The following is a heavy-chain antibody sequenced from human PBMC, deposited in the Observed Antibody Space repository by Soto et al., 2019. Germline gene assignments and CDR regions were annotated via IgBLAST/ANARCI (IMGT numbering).Heavy chain of an antibody. Sequence: GASVKVSCKASGYTFTSYYMHWVRQAPGQGLEWMGIINPSGGSTSYAQKFQGRVTMTRDTPTSTVYMERSSLRTEDTAVYYCAREGIAAAGTGTGAFDIWGQGTMVTVSS. D-gene: IGHD6-13*01. CDR1: GYTFTSYY. V-gene: IGHV1-46*03. J-gene: IGHJ3*02. CDR2: INPSGGST. CDR3: AREGIAAAGTGTGAFDI.